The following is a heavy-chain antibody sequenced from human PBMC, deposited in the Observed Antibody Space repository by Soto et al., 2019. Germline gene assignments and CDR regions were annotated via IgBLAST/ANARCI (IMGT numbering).Heavy chain of an antibody. CDR3: ARQGRNSASRLDWYDP. Sequence: SETLSLTCTASGGSSSSSTYSLCCIRQPPGKGLEWIGSMHYSGATYYNPSLKSRVSISVDTSKSQFSLKLTFVTAADTAVYFCARQGRNSASRLDWYDPGGQGTLVRGSS. V-gene: IGHV4-39*01. CDR1: GGSSSSSTYS. D-gene: IGHD2-2*01. CDR2: MHYSGAT. J-gene: IGHJ5*02.